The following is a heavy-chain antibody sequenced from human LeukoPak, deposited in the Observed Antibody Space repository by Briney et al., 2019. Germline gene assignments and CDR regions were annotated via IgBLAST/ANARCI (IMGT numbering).Heavy chain of an antibody. D-gene: IGHD3-3*01. J-gene: IGHJ4*02. CDR2: MNPNSGNT. CDR3: ARGARITIFGVVIIRHYYFDY. Sequence: ASVKVSCKASGYTFTNYDINWVRQATGQGLEWMGWMNPNSGNTGYAQKFQGRVTMTRNTSISTAYMELSSLRSEDTAVYYCARGARITIFGVVIIRHYYFDYWGQGTLVTVSS. V-gene: IGHV1-8*01. CDR1: GYTFTNYD.